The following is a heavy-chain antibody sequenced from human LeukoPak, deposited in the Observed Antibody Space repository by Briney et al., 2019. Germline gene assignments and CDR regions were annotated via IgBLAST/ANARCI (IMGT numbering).Heavy chain of an antibody. CDR1: GVSISTYY. CDR2: IYSSGST. Sequence: KPSETLSLTCTVSGVSISTYYWSWIRQPPGKGLEWLGYIYSSGSTYYNPSLKSRVTISVDTPKKQFSLKLSSVTAADTAVYYCAREGATHAGVDQWGQGTLVTVSS. V-gene: IGHV4-59*01. D-gene: IGHD1-26*01. CDR3: AREGATHAGVDQ. J-gene: IGHJ4*02.